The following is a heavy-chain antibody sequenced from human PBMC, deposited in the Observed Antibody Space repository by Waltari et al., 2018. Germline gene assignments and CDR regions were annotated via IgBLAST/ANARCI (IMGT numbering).Heavy chain of an antibody. D-gene: IGHD3-10*01. CDR2: IKINGTTV. CDR3: ARSTRGSFDF. Sequence: EVHLVESGGGLVRPGGSLSLSCAVSGFPLGHSWMHWVRQSPGKGLMWVSRIKINGTTVTYADSVKGRFTISRDNAKSTLYLEMQGLRADDTAIYYCARSTRGSFDFWGQGALVTVSS. V-gene: IGHV3-74*03. CDR1: GFPLGHSW. J-gene: IGHJ4*02.